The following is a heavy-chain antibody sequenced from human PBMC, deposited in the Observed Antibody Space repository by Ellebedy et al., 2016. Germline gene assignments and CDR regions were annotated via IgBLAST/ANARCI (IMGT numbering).Heavy chain of an antibody. V-gene: IGHV4-30-4*08. D-gene: IGHD6-19*01. CDR1: GFSFSDYY. J-gene: IGHJ4*02. CDR3: ARWESVAGNDY. CDR2: IYYSGST. Sequence: LRLSCAASGFSFSDYYMSWIRQAPGRGLEWIGYIYYSGSTYYNPSLKSRVTISVDTSKNQFSLKLSSVTAADTAVYYCARWESVAGNDYWGQGTLVTVSS.